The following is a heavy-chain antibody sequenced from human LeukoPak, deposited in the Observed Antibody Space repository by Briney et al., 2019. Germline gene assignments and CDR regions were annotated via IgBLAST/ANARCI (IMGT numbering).Heavy chain of an antibody. V-gene: IGHV1-18*01. CDR2: ISAYNGNT. Sequence: ASVKVSCKASGYTFTSYGISWVRQAPGQGLEWMGWISAYNGNTNYAQKLQGRVTMTTDTSTSTAYMELRSLRSDDTAVYYCARDPAGAGTTLIDYWGQGTLVTVSS. D-gene: IGHD1-7*01. CDR3: ARDPAGAGTTLIDY. J-gene: IGHJ4*02. CDR1: GYTFTSYG.